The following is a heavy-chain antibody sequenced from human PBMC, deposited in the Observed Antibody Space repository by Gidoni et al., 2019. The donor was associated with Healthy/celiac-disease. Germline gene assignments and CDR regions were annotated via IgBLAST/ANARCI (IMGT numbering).Heavy chain of an antibody. D-gene: IGHD3-22*01. CDR2: IWYDGSNK. Sequence: QVQLVESGGGVVQPGRSLRLSCAASGFTFSSYGMHWVRQAPGKGLEWVAVIWYDGSNKYYADSVKGRFTISRDNSKNTLYLQMNSLRAEDTAVYYCARDQRDSSLRYYFDYWGQGTLVTVSS. CDR1: GFTFSSYG. V-gene: IGHV3-33*01. CDR3: ARDQRDSSLRYYFDY. J-gene: IGHJ4*02.